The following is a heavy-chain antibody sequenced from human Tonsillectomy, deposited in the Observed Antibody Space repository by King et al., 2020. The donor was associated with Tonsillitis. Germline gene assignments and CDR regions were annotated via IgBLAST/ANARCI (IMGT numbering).Heavy chain of an antibody. Sequence: QLQESGPGLVKPSETLSLTCTVSGGSISSYYWSWIRQPPVKGLEWIGSIYYSGSTNYNPSLQSRVTISVDTSKNQFSLKLSSVTAADTAVYYCARPGLIGVVAATDAFDIWGQGTMVTVSS. CDR3: ARPGLIGVVAATDAFDI. V-gene: IGHV4-59*08. D-gene: IGHD2-15*01. CDR1: GGSISSYY. CDR2: IYYSGST. J-gene: IGHJ3*02.